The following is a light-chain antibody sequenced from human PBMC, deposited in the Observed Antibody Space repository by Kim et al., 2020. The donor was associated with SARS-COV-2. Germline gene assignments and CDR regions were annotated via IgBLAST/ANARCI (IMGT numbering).Light chain of an antibody. CDR1: SSDVGSYNY. Sequence: QSLPLSCTGTSSDVGSYNYVSWYQQHPGKAPKFMIYDVSKRPSGISNRFSGSKSGNTASLTISGLQAEDEADYYCSSYTGSGTWVFGGGTQLTVL. CDR3: SSYTGSGTWV. V-gene: IGLV2-14*03. CDR2: DVS. J-gene: IGLJ3*02.